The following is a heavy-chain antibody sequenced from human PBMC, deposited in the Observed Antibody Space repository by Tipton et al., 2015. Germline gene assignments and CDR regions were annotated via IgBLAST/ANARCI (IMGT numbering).Heavy chain of an antibody. V-gene: IGHV3-11*01. D-gene: IGHD3-9*01. CDR1: GFTFSDYY. J-gene: IGHJ4*02. CDR3: ARSAGRRSYILLTGHYKDPGFDC. CDR2: ITSGGNAT. Sequence: GSLRLSCAASGFTFSDYYMSWIRQAPGQGLEWVSGITSGGNATYYADSVKGRFTISRDNSKKTLFLQMNSLRAEDTASYFCARSAGRRSYILLTGHYKDPGFDCWGQGTLVTVSS.